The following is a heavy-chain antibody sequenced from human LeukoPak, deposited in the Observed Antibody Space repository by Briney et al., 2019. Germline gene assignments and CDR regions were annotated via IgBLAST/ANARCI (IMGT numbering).Heavy chain of an antibody. J-gene: IGHJ4*02. Sequence: GGSLRLSCAAFGFTVSSNFMIWVRQAPGKGLEWVAFIRYDGSNKYYADSVKGRFTISRDISKNTLYLQMNSLRAEDPAVYYCAKVSGGRWLVYDYWGQGTLVTVSS. CDR3: AKVSGGRWLVYDY. V-gene: IGHV3-30*02. CDR2: IRYDGSNK. D-gene: IGHD6-19*01. CDR1: GFTVSSNF.